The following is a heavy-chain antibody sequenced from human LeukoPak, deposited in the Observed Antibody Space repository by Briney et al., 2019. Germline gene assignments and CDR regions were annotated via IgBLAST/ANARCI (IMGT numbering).Heavy chain of an antibody. CDR1: GFTFSSYW. J-gene: IGHJ6*02. CDR3: ARDTAAIGYYYYAMDV. V-gene: IGHV3-7*01. CDR2: INHNGNVN. D-gene: IGHD2-2*02. Sequence: GGSLRLSCAASGFTFSSYWMNWARQAPGKGLEWVASINHNGNVNYYVDSVKGRFTISRDNAKNTLYLQMNSLRAEDTAVYYCARDTAAIGYYYYAMDVWGQGTTVTVSS.